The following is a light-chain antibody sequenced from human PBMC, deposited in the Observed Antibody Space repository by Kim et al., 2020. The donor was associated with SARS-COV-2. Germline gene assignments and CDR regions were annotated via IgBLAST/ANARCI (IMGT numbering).Light chain of an antibody. J-gene: IGLJ2*01. V-gene: IGLV1-44*01. Sequence: GQGVTSSCSGSSSDIGSNTVNWYQQLPGTAPKLLIYSNNQRPSGVPDRFSGSKSGTAASLAISGLQYEDEADYYCAAWDDSLNGPVFGGGTQLTVL. CDR3: AAWDDSLNGPV. CDR1: SSDIGSNT. CDR2: SNN.